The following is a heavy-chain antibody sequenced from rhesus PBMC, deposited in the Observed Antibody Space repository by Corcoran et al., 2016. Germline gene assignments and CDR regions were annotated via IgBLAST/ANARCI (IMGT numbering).Heavy chain of an antibody. CDR1: GGSISSSNW. D-gene: IGHD4-23*01. J-gene: IGHJ4*01. CDR3: AHSNYDLDFDY. V-gene: IGHV4-93*02. CDR2: IYGSGGST. Sequence: QVQLQESGPAVVKPSETLSLTCAVSGGSISSSNWWSWIRQSPGKGREWIGGIYGSGGSTEYNPSLKSRVTISIDTSKNQFSLKLSSVTAADTAVYYCAHSNYDLDFDYWDQGVLVTVSS.